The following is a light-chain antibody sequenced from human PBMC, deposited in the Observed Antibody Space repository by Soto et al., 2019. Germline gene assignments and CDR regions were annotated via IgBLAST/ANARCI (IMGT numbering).Light chain of an antibody. CDR3: SSYTTSINVI. V-gene: IGLV2-14*01. Sequence: QSVLTQPASVSGSPGQSITISCTGTSSDVGAYDYVSWYQQHPGKVPKLMIYDVSNRPSGVSNRFSGSKSGNTASLTISGLQAEDEADYYCSSYTTSINVIFGGGTKVTVL. CDR2: DVS. J-gene: IGLJ2*01. CDR1: SSDVGAYDY.